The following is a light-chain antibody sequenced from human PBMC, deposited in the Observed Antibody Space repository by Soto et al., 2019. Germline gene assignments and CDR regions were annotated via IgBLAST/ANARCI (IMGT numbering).Light chain of an antibody. Sequence: DIQMTQSPSSLSATVGDRVTITCRASQDISNYLAWHQQKPGKVPKLLIYAASTLQPGVPSRFSGSGSGTDFTLTISSLQPEDVATYYCQKYNGAPPETFGPATIVAIK. CDR2: AAS. CDR3: QKYNGAPPET. J-gene: IGKJ3*01. V-gene: IGKV1-27*01. CDR1: QDISNY.